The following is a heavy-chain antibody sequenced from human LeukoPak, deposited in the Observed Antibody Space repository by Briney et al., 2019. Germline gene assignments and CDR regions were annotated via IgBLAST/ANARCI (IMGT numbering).Heavy chain of an antibody. V-gene: IGHV3-33*01. CDR2: IWSDGSNK. D-gene: IGHD1-1*01. CDR1: GFTFSNSV. J-gene: IGHJ4*02. CDR3: ARDSGSGTTGNEFDY. Sequence: GGSLRLSCAASGFTFSNSVIHWVRQAPGKGLEWVALIWSDGSNKYYTDSVKGRFIISRDNSKNTVYLQMDSLRAEDTAVYYCARDSGSGTTGNEFDYWGQGTLVSVSS.